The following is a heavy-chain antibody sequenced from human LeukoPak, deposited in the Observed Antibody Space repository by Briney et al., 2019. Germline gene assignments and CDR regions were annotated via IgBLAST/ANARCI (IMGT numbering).Heavy chain of an antibody. Sequence: SETLSLTGAVYGGSFSGYYWSWIRQPPGKGLEWIGEINHSGSTNYNPSLKSRVTISVDTSKNQFSLKLSSVTAADTAVYYCARKGLLWFGELPFFDYWGQGTLVTVSS. CDR1: GGSFSGYY. V-gene: IGHV4-34*01. J-gene: IGHJ4*02. CDR2: INHSGST. D-gene: IGHD3-10*01. CDR3: ARKGLLWFGELPFFDY.